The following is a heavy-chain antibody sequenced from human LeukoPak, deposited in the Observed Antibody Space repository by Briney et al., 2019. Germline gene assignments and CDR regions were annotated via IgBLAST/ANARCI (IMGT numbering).Heavy chain of an antibody. CDR2: IIPIFGTA. CDR1: GGTFSSYA. CDR3: ARDAQWELRAFDV. V-gene: IGHV1-69*13. J-gene: IGHJ3*01. D-gene: IGHD1-26*01. Sequence: ASVKVSCKASGGTFSSYAISWVRQAPGQGLEWMGGIIPIFGTANYAQKFQGRVTITADESTNTTYMEITSLTSADSAVYYCARDAQWELRAFDVWGRGTMVIVSS.